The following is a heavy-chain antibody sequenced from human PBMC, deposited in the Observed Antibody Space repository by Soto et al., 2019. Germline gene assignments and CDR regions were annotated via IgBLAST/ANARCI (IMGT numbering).Heavy chain of an antibody. CDR2: IYYTGST. Sequence: PSETLSLTCTVSGGSVSSGNYYWSWIRHPPGKGLEWIGFIYYTGSTSYNPSLKSRVTISIDTSKNQFSLKLTSVTAADTAVYYCASALYCSGGSCSFDPWGQGTLVTVSS. V-gene: IGHV4-61*01. CDR3: ASALYCSGGSCSFDP. CDR1: GGSVSSGNYY. J-gene: IGHJ5*02. D-gene: IGHD2-15*01.